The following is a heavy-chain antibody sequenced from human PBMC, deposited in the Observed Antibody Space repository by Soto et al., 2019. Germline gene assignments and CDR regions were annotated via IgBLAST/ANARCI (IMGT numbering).Heavy chain of an antibody. CDR1: GYSFAGYW. Sequence: GEALKISCKGSGYSFAGYWITWVRQKPGKGLEWMGRIDPSDSQTYYSPSFRGHVTISVTKSITTVFLQWSSLRASDTAMYYCARQIYDSDSGPNFQYYFDSWGQGTPVIVSS. V-gene: IGHV5-10-1*01. J-gene: IGHJ4*02. CDR3: ARQIYDSDSGPNFQYYFDS. CDR2: IDPSDSQT. D-gene: IGHD5-12*01.